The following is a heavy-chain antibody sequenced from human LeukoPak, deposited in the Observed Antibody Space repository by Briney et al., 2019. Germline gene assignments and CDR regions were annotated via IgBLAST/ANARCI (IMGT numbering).Heavy chain of an antibody. CDR3: ARADSSIAARLSRSSLFNYYYYMDV. Sequence: PGGSLRLSCSASGFTFSSYGMRWVRQAPGKGLEWVANIKQDGSEKYYVDSVKGRFTISRDNAKNSLYLQMNSLRAEDTAVYYCARADSSIAARLSRSSLFNYYYYMDVWGKGTTVTLSS. CDR2: IKQDGSEK. J-gene: IGHJ6*03. CDR1: GFTFSSYG. D-gene: IGHD6-6*01. V-gene: IGHV3-7*01.